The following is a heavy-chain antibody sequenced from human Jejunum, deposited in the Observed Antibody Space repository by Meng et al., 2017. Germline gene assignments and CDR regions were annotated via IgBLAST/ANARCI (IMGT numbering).Heavy chain of an antibody. CDR2: IYYSGST. V-gene: IGHV4-39*07. D-gene: IGHD2-8*01. CDR1: GGSISSSSYY. CDR3: ARALGTYGTFFDY. Sequence: QLQLQESGPGLVKPSETLSLTCTVSGGSISSSSYYWGWIRQPPGKGLEWIGSIYYSGSTYYNPSLKSRVSISVDTSKNQFSLKLSSVTAADTAVYYCARALGTYGTFFDYWGQGTLVTVSS. J-gene: IGHJ4*02.